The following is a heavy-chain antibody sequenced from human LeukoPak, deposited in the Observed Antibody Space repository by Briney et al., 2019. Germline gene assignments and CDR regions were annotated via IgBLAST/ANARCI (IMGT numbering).Heavy chain of an antibody. Sequence: GSLRLSCRGSGFTFGDHAMSWFRQPPGKGLEWIGEINHSRSTNYNPSLKSRVTISVDTSKNQFSLKLSSVTAADTAVYYCARFCVVVVAATHKMDWFDPWGQGTLVTVSS. V-gene: IGHV4-34*01. CDR2: INHSRST. J-gene: IGHJ5*02. D-gene: IGHD2-15*01. CDR3: ARFCVVVVAATHKMDWFDP. CDR1: GFTFGDHA.